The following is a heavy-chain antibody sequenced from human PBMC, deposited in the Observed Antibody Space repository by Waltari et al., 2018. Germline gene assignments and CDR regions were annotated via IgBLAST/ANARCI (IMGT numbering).Heavy chain of an antibody. Sequence: QLQLQESGPGLVKPSETLSLTCTVSGGSISSSSYSWGWIRPPPGRGLEWIGSIHYSGSTYYNPSLKSRVTISVDTSKNQFSLKLSSVTAADTAVYYCARQDYYDSSGLDAFDIWGQGTMVTVSS. J-gene: IGHJ3*02. CDR3: ARQDYYDSSGLDAFDI. CDR2: IHYSGST. D-gene: IGHD3-22*01. V-gene: IGHV4-39*01. CDR1: GGSISSSSYS.